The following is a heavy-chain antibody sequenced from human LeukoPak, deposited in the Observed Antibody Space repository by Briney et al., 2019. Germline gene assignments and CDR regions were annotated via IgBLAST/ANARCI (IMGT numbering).Heavy chain of an antibody. Sequence: DSVKVSCKASGYTFSGTGWYLYWLRQAPGQGLECMGWLYPYTVATHYAQKFQGRVTMTRDTSISTAYLELSRLRPDDTAVYYCARDGPAQVVDFDYWGQGTLVTVSS. CDR1: GYTFSGTGWY. V-gene: IGHV1-2*02. CDR3: ARDGPAQVVDFDY. J-gene: IGHJ4*02. CDR2: LYPYTVAT. D-gene: IGHD2-15*01.